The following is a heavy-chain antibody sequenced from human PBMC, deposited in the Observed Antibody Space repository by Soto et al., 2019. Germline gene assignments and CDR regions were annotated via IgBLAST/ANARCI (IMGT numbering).Heavy chain of an antibody. D-gene: IGHD2-2*01. Sequence: LRLSCAASGFTFSSYSMNWVRQAPGKGLEWVSSISSSSSYIYYADSVKGRFTISRDNAKNSLYLQMNSLRAEDTAVYYCARVLGRCSSTSCFPYYYGMDVWGQGTTVTSP. V-gene: IGHV3-21*01. CDR3: ARVLGRCSSTSCFPYYYGMDV. J-gene: IGHJ6*02. CDR1: GFTFSSYS. CDR2: ISSSSSYI.